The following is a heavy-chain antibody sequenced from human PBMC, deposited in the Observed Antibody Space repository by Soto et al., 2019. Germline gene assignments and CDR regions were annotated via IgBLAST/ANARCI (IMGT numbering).Heavy chain of an antibody. CDR3: AKDPVDIVVVVATNYFDY. Sequence: GGSLRLSCAASGFTFSSYAMSWVRQAPGKGLEWVSAISGSGGSTYYADSVKGRLTISRDNSKNTLYLQMNSLRAEDTAVYYCAKDPVDIVVVVATNYFDYWGQGTLVTVSS. CDR1: GFTFSSYA. CDR2: ISGSGGST. D-gene: IGHD2-15*01. V-gene: IGHV3-23*01. J-gene: IGHJ4*02.